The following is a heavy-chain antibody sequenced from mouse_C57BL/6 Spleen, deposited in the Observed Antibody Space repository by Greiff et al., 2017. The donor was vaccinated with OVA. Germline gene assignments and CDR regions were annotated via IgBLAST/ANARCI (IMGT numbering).Heavy chain of an antibody. J-gene: IGHJ2*01. CDR1: GYSFTGYY. CDR2: INPSTGGT. D-gene: IGHD1-1*01. Sequence: EVHLVESGPELVKPGASVKISCKASGYSFTGYYMNWVKQSPEKSLEWIGEINPSTGGTTYNQKFKAKATLTVDKSSSTAYMQLKSLTSEDSAVYYCARYSYYYGSSFDYWGQGTTLTVSS. CDR3: ARYSYYYGSSFDY. V-gene: IGHV1-42*01.